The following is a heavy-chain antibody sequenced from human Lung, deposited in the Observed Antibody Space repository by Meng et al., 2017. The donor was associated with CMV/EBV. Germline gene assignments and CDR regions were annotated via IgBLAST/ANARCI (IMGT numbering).Heavy chain of an antibody. D-gene: IGHD3-22*01. CDR3: ARTVKYYYDSSGPDP. J-gene: IGHJ5*02. Sequence: EXXKISCKGSGYSFTSYWIGWVRQMPGRGREWMGIIYPGDSDTRYSPSFQGQVTSSADKSISTAYLQWSSLKASDTAMYYCARTVKYYYDSSGPDPWGQGTXVTVSS. CDR1: GYSFTSYW. V-gene: IGHV5-51*01. CDR2: IYPGDSDT.